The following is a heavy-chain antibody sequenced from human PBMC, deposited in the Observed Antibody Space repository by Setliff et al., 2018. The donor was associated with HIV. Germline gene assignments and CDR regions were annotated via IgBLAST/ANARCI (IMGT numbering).Heavy chain of an antibody. J-gene: IGHJ4*02. CDR3: ARLSGGMVPNY. CDR1: GFSISSGYY. Sequence: SETLSLTCTVSGFSISSGYYWGWIRQPPGKGLEWIASTSHSGSTGYNPSLKSRVTISVDPSKNQILLRLSSVTAADTAVYYCARLSGGMVPNYWGQGTLVTVSS. V-gene: IGHV4-38-2*02. CDR2: TSHSGST. D-gene: IGHD3-10*01.